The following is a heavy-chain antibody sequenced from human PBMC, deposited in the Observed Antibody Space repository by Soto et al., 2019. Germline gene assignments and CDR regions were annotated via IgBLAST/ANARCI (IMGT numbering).Heavy chain of an antibody. V-gene: IGHV1-46*03. CDR1: GYTFTSYY. J-gene: IGHJ4*02. D-gene: IGHD5-12*01. CDR2: INPSGGST. Sequence: ASVKVSCKASGYTFTSYYMHWVRQAPGQGLEWMGIINPSGGSTSYAQKFQGRVTMTRDTSTSTVYMELSSPRSEDTAVYYCARGHLDIVATIVYFDYWGQGTLVTVSS. CDR3: ARGHLDIVATIVYFDY.